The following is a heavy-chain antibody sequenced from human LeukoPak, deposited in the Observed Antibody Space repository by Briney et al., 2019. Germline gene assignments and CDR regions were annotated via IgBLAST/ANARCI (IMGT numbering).Heavy chain of an antibody. J-gene: IGHJ4*02. V-gene: IGHV3-23*01. CDR1: GFTFSSYV. CDR3: TKARGSYSGSYFSSGDFDY. Sequence: GGSLRLSCAASGFTFSSYVMTWVSQAPGTGLEWVSAISSSGGTTYYAGSVKDRFTVSRDNSDNTLFLQMNSLRAEDTAVYYCTKARGSYSGSYFSSGDFDYWGQGTLVTVSS. CDR2: ISSSGGTT. D-gene: IGHD1-26*01.